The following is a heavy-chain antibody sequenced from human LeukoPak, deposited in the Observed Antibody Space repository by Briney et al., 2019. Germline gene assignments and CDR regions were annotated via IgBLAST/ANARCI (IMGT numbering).Heavy chain of an antibody. CDR2: ISAYNGNT. V-gene: IGHV1-18*01. J-gene: IGHJ4*02. CDR1: GYTFTSYG. Sequence: ASVKVSCKASGYTFTSYGISWVRQAPGQGLEWMGWISAYNGNTNYAQKLQGRVTMTTDTSTSTAYMELRSLRSDDTAVYYCARVPSSGYALPYGYWGQGTLVTVSS. CDR3: ARVPSSGYALPYGY. D-gene: IGHD3-22*01.